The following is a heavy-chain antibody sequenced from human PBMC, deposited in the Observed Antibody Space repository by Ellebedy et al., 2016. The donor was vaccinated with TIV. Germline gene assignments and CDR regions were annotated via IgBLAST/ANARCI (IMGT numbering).Heavy chain of an antibody. CDR2: ISSSSSYI. CDR1: GFTFSSYS. D-gene: IGHD2-15*01. V-gene: IGHV3-21*01. Sequence: GESLKISXAASGFTFSSYSMNWVRQAPGKGLEWVSSISSSSSYIYYADSVKGRFTISRDNAKNSLYLQMNSLRAEDTAVYYCARDGVMVVANQMYYYYYGMDVWGQGTTVTVSS. CDR3: ARDGVMVVANQMYYYYYGMDV. J-gene: IGHJ6*02.